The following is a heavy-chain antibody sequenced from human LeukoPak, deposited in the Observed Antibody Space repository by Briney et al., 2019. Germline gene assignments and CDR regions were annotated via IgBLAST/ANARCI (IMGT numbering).Heavy chain of an antibody. CDR3: AKGRCSGPGCDSFDY. CDR1: GLVFGNYA. D-gene: IGHD5-12*01. Sequence: LPGGSLRLSCAASGLVFGNYAMAWVRQAPGKGLECVSIISDDSSFTYYLDSVKGRSTIFRDNSKNTLYLHMNSLKAEDTAVYYCAKGRCSGPGCDSFDYWGQGTLVTVSS. J-gene: IGHJ4*02. CDR2: ISDDSSFT. V-gene: IGHV3-23*01.